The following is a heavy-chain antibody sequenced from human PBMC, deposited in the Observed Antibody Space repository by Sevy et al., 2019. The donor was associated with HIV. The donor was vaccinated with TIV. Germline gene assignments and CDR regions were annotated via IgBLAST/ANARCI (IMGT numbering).Heavy chain of an antibody. J-gene: IGHJ4*02. CDR3: ATDSGYGSGSYYSF. V-gene: IGHV3-20*04. CDR1: GFTFDDYG. Sequence: GGSLRLSCAASGFTFDDYGMSWVRQAPGKGLEWVSGISWNGGRIGSADSVKGRFTISKDNAKNSLYLQMNSLRAEDTGLYYCATDSGYGSGSYYSFWGKGTLVTVSS. D-gene: IGHD3-10*01. CDR2: ISWNGGRI.